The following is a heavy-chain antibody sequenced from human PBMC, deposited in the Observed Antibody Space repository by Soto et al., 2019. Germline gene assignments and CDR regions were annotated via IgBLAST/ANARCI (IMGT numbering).Heavy chain of an antibody. CDR3: ARGGSTWYGDNWLDP. V-gene: IGHV4-31*03. D-gene: IGHD6-13*01. Sequence: VQLRESGPGLVKPSQTLSLTCKVSGGSITSGGYYWSWIRQHPVKGLERIGYTYYTGITYYNPSLKGRVTISLDTSGSHFSLSLTSVTAADTAIYYCARGGSTWYGDNWLDPWGPGTLVTVSS. CDR2: TYYTGIT. J-gene: IGHJ5*02. CDR1: GGSITSGGYY.